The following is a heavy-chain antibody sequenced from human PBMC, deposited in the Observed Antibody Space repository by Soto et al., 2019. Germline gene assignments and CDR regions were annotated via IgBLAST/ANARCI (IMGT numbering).Heavy chain of an antibody. V-gene: IGHV3-74*01. J-gene: IGHJ4*02. D-gene: IGHD3-3*01. CDR1: GFTFSSYW. CDR3: ARGVGGSGLFDY. Sequence: GGSLRLSCVASGFTFSSYWMHWVRQAPGKGLVWVSRINSGGSSTIYADSVKGRFTISRDNAKNTLYLQMNSLRADDTAVYYCARGVGGSGLFDYWGQGTLVTVSS. CDR2: INSGGSST.